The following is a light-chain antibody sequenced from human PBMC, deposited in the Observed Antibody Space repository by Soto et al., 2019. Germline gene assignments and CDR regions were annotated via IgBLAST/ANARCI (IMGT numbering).Light chain of an antibody. CDR1: SSNVGINT. CDR3: AAWDDRMNAYV. J-gene: IGLJ1*01. Sequence: QSVLTQPPSASETPGQRVTISCSGSSSNVGINTVDWYQQLPGAAPKLLIYSNNKRPSGVPDRFSGSKSGTSASLAISGLQSEDDGDYYCAAWDDRMNAYVFGTGTMVTVL. V-gene: IGLV1-44*01. CDR2: SNN.